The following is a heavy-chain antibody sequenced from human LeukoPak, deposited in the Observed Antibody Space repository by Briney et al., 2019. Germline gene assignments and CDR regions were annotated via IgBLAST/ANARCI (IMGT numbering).Heavy chain of an antibody. CDR3: ATDSGYSRKARFDP. D-gene: IGHD6-13*01. Sequence: QPGGSLRLSCVASGFMFRSYGMHWVGQAPGKGLEGVAVIWYDGSYEYYADSVKGRFTISRDNSNNTLFLQMNSLRVEDTAVYYCATDSGYSRKARFDPWGQGTLVTVSS. CDR1: GFMFRSYG. CDR2: IWYDGSYE. J-gene: IGHJ5*02. V-gene: IGHV3-33*01.